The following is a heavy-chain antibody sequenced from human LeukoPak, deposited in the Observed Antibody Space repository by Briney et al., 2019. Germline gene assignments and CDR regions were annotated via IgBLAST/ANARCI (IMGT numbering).Heavy chain of an antibody. CDR3: ATGGQLDFDY. CDR1: GGSFSGYY. D-gene: IGHD6-6*01. CDR2: INHSGST. J-gene: IGHJ4*02. V-gene: IGHV4-34*01. Sequence: PSETLSLTCAVYGGSFSGYYWSWIRQPPEKGLEWIGEINHSGSTNYNPSLKSRVTISVDTSKNQFSPKLSSVTAADTAVYYCATGGQLDFDYWGQGTLVTVSS.